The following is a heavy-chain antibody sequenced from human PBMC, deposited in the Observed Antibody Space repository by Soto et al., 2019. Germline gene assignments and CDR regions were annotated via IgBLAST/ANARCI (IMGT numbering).Heavy chain of an antibody. V-gene: IGHV3-21*01. D-gene: IGHD3-3*01. CDR2: ISSSSSYI. CDR3: ASLRFLEWSWFDP. CDR1: GFTFSSYS. J-gene: IGHJ5*02. Sequence: GGSLRLSCAASGFTFSSYSMNWVRQAPGKGLEWVSSISSSSSYIYYADSVKGRFTISGKNAKNSLYLQMNSLRAEDTAVYYCASLRFLEWSWFDPWGQGTLVTVSS.